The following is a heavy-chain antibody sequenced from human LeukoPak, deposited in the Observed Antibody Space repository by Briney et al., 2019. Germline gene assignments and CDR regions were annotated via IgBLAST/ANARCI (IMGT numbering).Heavy chain of an antibody. CDR1: GGSISSSNW. V-gene: IGHV4-4*02. D-gene: IGHD6-13*01. J-gene: IGHJ5*02. CDR2: IYHSGST. Sequence: PSETLSLTCAVSGGSISSSNWWSWVRQPPGKGLEWIGEIYHSGSTNYNPSLKSRVTISVDTSKNQLSLKLSSVTAADTAVYFCASGQYSSSWSNWFDPWGQGTLVTVSS. CDR3: ASGQYSSSWSNWFDP.